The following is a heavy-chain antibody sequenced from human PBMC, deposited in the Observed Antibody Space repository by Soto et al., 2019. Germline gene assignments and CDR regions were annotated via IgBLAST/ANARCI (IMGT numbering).Heavy chain of an antibody. CDR2: ISSSGDRT. J-gene: IGHJ4*02. Sequence: QVQLVESGGGLVKPGGSLRLSCAASGFTFSGYYMSWIRQAPGKGLECISYISSSGDRTKYADSVKGRFTISRDNAKKSLYLQMTRLRAEDTAVYYCVRETAYYFDYWGQGTLVTVSS. D-gene: IGHD1-1*01. CDR1: GFTFSGYY. CDR3: VRETAYYFDY. V-gene: IGHV3-11*05.